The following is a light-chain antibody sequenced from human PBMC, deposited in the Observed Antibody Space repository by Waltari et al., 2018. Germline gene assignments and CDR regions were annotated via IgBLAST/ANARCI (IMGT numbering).Light chain of an antibody. CDR2: GTS. V-gene: IGKV1-6*01. CDR1: QDIGND. J-gene: IGKJ1*01. CDR3: LQDSSYPRT. Sequence: AIQMTQSPSSLSASVGDRVTITCRASQDIGNDLGWYQQKPGKAPKLLIYGTSSLESGVPSMFSGSRSGTDFILTISSLQPDDFATYYCLQDSSYPRTFGQGTKVEIK.